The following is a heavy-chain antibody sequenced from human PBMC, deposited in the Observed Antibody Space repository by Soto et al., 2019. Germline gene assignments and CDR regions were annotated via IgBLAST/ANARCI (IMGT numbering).Heavy chain of an antibody. CDR3: ATWANYYGSGSYRYYCGMDV. D-gene: IGHD3-10*01. CDR1: GGTFSSYA. J-gene: IGHJ6*02. V-gene: IGHV1-69*06. Sequence: SVKVSCKASGGTFSSYAISWVRQAPGQGLEWMGGIIPIFGTANYAQKFQGRVTITADKSTSTAYMELSSLRSEDTAVYYCATWANYYGSGSYRYYCGMDVWGQGTTVTVSS. CDR2: IIPIFGTA.